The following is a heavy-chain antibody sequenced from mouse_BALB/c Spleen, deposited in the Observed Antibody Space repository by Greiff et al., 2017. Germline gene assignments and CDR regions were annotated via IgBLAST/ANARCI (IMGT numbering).Heavy chain of an antibody. J-gene: IGHJ3*01. CDR2: ISNGGGST. V-gene: IGHV5-12-2*01. CDR3: ARQGDGTSSAY. D-gene: IGHD1-1*01. Sequence: EVKLMESGGGLVQPGGSLKLSCAASGFTFSSYTMSWVRQTPEKRLEWVAYISNGGGSTYYPDTVKGRFTISRDNAKNTLYLQMSSLKSEDTAMYYCARQGDGTSSAYWGQGTLVTVSA. CDR1: GFTFSSYT.